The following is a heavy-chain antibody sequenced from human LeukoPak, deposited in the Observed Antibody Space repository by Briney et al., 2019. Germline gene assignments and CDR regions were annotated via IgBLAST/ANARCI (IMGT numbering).Heavy chain of an antibody. J-gene: IGHJ2*01. CDR2: LYSGDST. Sequence: GGPLRLSCAASGFSVGSNYMNWVRQAPGKGLEWVSILYSGDSTYYADSVKGRFIVSRDNSKNTLFLQMNALRVEDTAVYYCARVGDHYHWYLDVWGRGTLVTVSS. CDR3: ARVGDHYHWYLDV. D-gene: IGHD3-10*01. CDR1: GFSVGSNY. V-gene: IGHV3-53*01.